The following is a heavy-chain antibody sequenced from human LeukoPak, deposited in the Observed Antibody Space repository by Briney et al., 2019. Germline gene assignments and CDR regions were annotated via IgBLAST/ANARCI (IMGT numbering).Heavy chain of an antibody. CDR2: INPSGGST. Sequence: ASVKVSCKASGYTFTNYYIHWVRQAPGQGLECMGIINPSGGSTSYAQKFQGRVTMTRDMSTSTVYMELSSLRSEDTAVYYCARDRGVLRYFDWLFEFDYWGQGTLVTVSS. J-gene: IGHJ4*02. D-gene: IGHD3-9*01. CDR3: ARDRGVLRYFDWLFEFDY. V-gene: IGHV1-46*01. CDR1: GYTFTNYY.